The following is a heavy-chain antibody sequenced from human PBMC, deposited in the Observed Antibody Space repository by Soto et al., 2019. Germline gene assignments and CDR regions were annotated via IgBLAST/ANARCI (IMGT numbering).Heavy chain of an antibody. Sequence: EVQLVESGGGLVKPGGSLRLSCTASGFMFSSYTMHWVRQAPGKGLEWVSGVGWNGGDIVYADSVKGRFTVSRDNTRNSLYLEVNSLTTEDTAIYFCAKERAVVVPVSTSYFHYYGLDVWGQGTTVTVS. CDR3: AKERAVVVPVSTSYFHYYGLDV. D-gene: IGHD2-2*01. J-gene: IGHJ6*02. CDR2: VGWNGGDI. CDR1: GFMFSSYT. V-gene: IGHV3-9*01.